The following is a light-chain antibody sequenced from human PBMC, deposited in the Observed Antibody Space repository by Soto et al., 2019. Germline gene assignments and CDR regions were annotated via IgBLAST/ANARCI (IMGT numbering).Light chain of an antibody. CDR3: TSYTTSSTVV. V-gene: IGLV2-14*01. Sequence: QSALTQPASVSGSPVQSITISCTGTSSDIGAYNYVSWYQQHPGKAPQLMIYEVTTRPSGVSNRFSGSKSGNTASLTISGLQAEDEADYYCTSYTTSSTVVFGGGTKLTVL. CDR2: EVT. J-gene: IGLJ3*02. CDR1: SSDIGAYNY.